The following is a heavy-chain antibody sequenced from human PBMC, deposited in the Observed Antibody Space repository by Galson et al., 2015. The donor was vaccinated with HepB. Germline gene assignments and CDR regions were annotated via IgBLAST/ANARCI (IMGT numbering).Heavy chain of an antibody. J-gene: IGHJ4*02. V-gene: IGHV4-4*07. D-gene: IGHD2-15*01. CDR1: GGSISSYY. CDR3: ARCRCLGYCSGGSCLLDY. CDR2: IYTSGST. Sequence: SETLSLTCTVSGGSISSYYWSWIRQPAGKGLEWIGRIYTSGSTNYNPSLKSRVTMSVDTSKNQFSLKLSSVTAADTAVYYCARCRCLGYCSGGSCLLDYWGQGTLVTVSS.